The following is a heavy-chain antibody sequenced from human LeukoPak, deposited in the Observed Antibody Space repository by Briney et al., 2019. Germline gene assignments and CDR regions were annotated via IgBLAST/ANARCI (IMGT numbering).Heavy chain of an antibody. Sequence: GGSLRLSCAASGFTFKSYSMSWVRQTPGKRLEWVASISDRGNSIYYRDSVKGRFTISRDNSMDTLYLQLNSLSAEDTAVYYCAKGASSASFDPWGQGTLVTVSS. J-gene: IGHJ5*02. V-gene: IGHV3-23*01. CDR1: GFTFKSYS. CDR3: AKGASSASFDP. CDR2: ISDRGNSI. D-gene: IGHD2-2*01.